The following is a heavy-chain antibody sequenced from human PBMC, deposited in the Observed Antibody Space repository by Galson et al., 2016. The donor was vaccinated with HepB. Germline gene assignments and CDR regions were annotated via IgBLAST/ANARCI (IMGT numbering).Heavy chain of an antibody. V-gene: IGHV1-46*01. CDR3: ARGHPPRHFDY. J-gene: IGHJ4*02. CDR1: GYIFANFY. CDR2: INPSGGTT. Sequence: SVKVSCKASGYIFANFYIHWVRQAPGQGLEWMGFINPSGGTTTYAQTFQGRVAMTTDTSTSTVYMELRSLRSDDTAVYFCARGHPPRHFDYWGQGALVTVSS.